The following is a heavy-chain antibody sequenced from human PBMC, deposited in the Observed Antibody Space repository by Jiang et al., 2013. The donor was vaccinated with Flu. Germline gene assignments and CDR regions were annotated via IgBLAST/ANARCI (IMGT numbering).Heavy chain of an antibody. CDR3: ASPAQAGWFGHIYGMDV. CDR2: INAGNGNT. Sequence: GAEVKKPGASVKVSCKASGYTFTSYAMHWVRQAPGQRLEWMGWINAGNGNTKYSQKFQGRVTITRDTSASTAYMELSSLRSEDTAXYYCASPAQAGWFGHIYGMDVWGQGDHGHRLL. CDR1: GYTFTSYA. D-gene: IGHD3-10*01. V-gene: IGHV1-3*01. J-gene: IGHJ6*02.